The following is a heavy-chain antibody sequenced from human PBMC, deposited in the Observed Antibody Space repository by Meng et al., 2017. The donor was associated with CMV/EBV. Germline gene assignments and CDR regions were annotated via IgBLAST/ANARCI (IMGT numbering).Heavy chain of an antibody. CDR2: IYYSGST. Sequence: QLQVQAWGPGMGKPAQIPSSTYTSSCASISSGDYYWSRPRQPPGKGLEWIGYIYYSGSTYYNPSLKSRVTISVDTSKNQFSLKLSSVTAADTAVYYCAREGDNPFDYWGQGTLVTVSS. V-gene: IGHV4-30-4*08. D-gene: IGHD2-21*02. J-gene: IGHJ4*02. CDR1: CASISSGDYY. CDR3: AREGDNPFDY.